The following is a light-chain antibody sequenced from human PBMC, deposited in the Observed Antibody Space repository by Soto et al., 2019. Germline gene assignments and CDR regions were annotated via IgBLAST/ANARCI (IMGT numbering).Light chain of an antibody. CDR1: SSDVGGYNY. CDR2: EVS. V-gene: IGLV2-14*01. CDR3: SLYASSNTRV. J-gene: IGLJ3*02. Sequence: QSALTQPASVSGSPGQSITISCTGTSSDVGGYNYVSWYQQHPGKAPKLMIYEVSNRPSGVSNRFSGSKSGNTASLTISGLQAEDEADYYCSLYASSNTRVFAGGTKLAVL.